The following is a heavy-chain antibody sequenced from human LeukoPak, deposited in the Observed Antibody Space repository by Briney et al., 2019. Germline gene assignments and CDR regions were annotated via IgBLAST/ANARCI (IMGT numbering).Heavy chain of an antibody. CDR3: ARDPTRERWLQNYFDY. CDR2: IWYDGSDK. D-gene: IGHD5-24*01. CDR1: GFTFSTYG. V-gene: IGHV3-33*01. Sequence: GRSLRLSCAASGFTFSTYGMHWVRQAPGKGLEWVAVIWYDGSDKYYADSVKGRFTISRDNSKNTLFLQMNSLRAEDTAVYYCARDPTRERWLQNYFDYWGQGTLVTVSS. J-gene: IGHJ4*02.